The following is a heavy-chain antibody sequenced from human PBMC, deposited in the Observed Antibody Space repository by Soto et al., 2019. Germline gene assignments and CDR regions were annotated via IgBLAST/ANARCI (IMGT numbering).Heavy chain of an antibody. V-gene: IGHV4-39*01. CDR1: GFSVNRGDYY. CDR3: ARHFRSYSGGYHWFGP. Sequence: PSETLSLTCTVSGFSVNRGDYYWAWMRQPPGKGLEWIGSVYYSGGTHQNPSQSRFIISMDTAKNQISLRLKSVTAADTAVYYCARHFRSYSGGYHWFGPWGQGTLVTVSS. D-gene: IGHD3-22*01. J-gene: IGHJ5*02. CDR2: VYYSGGT.